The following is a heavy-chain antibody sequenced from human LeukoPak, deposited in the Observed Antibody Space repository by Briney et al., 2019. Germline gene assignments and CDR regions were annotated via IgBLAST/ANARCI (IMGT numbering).Heavy chain of an antibody. V-gene: IGHV1-69*13. J-gene: IGHJ3*02. CDR1: GGTFSSYA. Sequence: SVKVSCKASGGTFSSYAISWVRKAPGQGLEWMGGIIPIFGTANYAQKFQGRVTITADESTSTAYMELSSLRSEDTAVYYCASPYHCSGGSCYPGSGAFDIWGQGTMVTVSS. CDR3: ASPYHCSGGSCYPGSGAFDI. CDR2: IIPIFGTA. D-gene: IGHD2-15*01.